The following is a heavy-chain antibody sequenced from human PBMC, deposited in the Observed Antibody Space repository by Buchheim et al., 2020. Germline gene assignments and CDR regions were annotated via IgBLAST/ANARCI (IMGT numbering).Heavy chain of an antibody. V-gene: IGHV1-69*01. J-gene: IGHJ6*02. CDR1: GGTFSSYA. CDR2: IIPIFGTA. Sequence: QVQLVQSGAEVKKPGSSVKVSCKASGGTFSSYAISWVRQPPGRGLEWMGGIIPIFGTANYAQKFQGRVTFTADASTSPAYMELSSLRSEDTAVYYCARLRYYGSGSYYAHHYYGMDVWGQGTT. D-gene: IGHD3-10*01. CDR3: ARLRYYGSGSYYAHHYYGMDV.